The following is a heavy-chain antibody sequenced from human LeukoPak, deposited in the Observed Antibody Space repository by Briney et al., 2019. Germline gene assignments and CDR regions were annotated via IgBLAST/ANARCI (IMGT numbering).Heavy chain of an antibody. J-gene: IGHJ4*02. Sequence: GGSLRLSCAASGFTFSSYAMSWVRQAPGKGLEWVSAISGSGGSTYYADSVKGRFTTSRDNAKNSLYLQMNSLRVEDTAVYYCARELYPGEIWGQGTLVTVSS. D-gene: IGHD2-8*01. CDR2: ISGSGGST. CDR3: ARELYPGEI. CDR1: GFTFSSYA. V-gene: IGHV3-23*01.